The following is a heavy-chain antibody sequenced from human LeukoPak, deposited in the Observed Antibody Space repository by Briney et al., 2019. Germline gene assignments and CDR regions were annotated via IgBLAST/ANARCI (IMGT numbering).Heavy chain of an antibody. CDR3: ARLLGSGWPGYFYYAMDV. CDR2: AYSDGNT. Sequence: GGSLRLSCAASGITVNSTYISWVRQAPGKGLEWVSVAYSDGNTYYAGSVKGRFTISRGNSKNTLFLQMNSLRAEDTAVYYCARLLGSGWPGYFYYAMDVWGQGTTVAVSS. V-gene: IGHV3-66*04. D-gene: IGHD6-19*01. J-gene: IGHJ6*02. CDR1: GITVNSTY.